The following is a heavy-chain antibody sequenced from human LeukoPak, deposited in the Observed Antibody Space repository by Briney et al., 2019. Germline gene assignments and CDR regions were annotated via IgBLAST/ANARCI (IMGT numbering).Heavy chain of an antibody. V-gene: IGHV4-4*07. CDR1: GGSISSYY. D-gene: IGHD3-3*01. J-gene: IGHJ6*03. CDR3: ARVVVFGVVSSDYYYYYMDV. CDR2: IYSSGST. Sequence: SETLSLTCTVSGGSISSYYWSWIRQPAGKGLEWIGRIYSSGSTNYSPSLKSRVTMSVDTSKNQFSLKLSSVTAADTAVYYCARVVVFGVVSSDYYYYYMDVWGKGTTVTVSS.